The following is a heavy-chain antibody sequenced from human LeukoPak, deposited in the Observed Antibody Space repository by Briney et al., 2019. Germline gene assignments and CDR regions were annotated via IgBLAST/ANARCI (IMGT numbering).Heavy chain of an antibody. CDR2: IYSGGST. CDR3: WYYDSSGYHDY. CDR1: GFTFSDYY. D-gene: IGHD3-22*01. J-gene: IGHJ4*02. Sequence: GGSLRLSCAASGFTFSDYYMSWIRQAPGKGLEWVSVIYSGGSTYYADSVKGRFTISRDNSKNTLYLQMNSLRAEDTAVYYCWYYDSSGYHDYWGQGTLVTVSS. V-gene: IGHV3-53*01.